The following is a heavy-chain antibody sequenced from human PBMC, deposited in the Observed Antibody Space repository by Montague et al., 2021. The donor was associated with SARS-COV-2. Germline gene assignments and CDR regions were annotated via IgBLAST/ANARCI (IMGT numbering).Heavy chain of an antibody. J-gene: IGHJ6*02. Sequence: SETLSLTCTVSGGSISSYSYYWVWLRQPPGQELIWIMSIYYTGNSNSSLSLQSTVTIYVYTSKNQCSLNLSSVTATDTAVYYCARDTRIAMLVVVTRYGLDVWGQGTTVTVSS. CDR3: ARDTRIAMLVVVTRYGLDV. CDR2: IYYTGNS. CDR1: GGSISSYSYY. V-gene: IGHV4-39*07. D-gene: IGHD3-22*01.